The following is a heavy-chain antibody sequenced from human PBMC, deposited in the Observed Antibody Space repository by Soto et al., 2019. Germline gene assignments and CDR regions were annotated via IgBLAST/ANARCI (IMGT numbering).Heavy chain of an antibody. V-gene: IGHV4-4*02. D-gene: IGHD2-15*01. Sequence: QVQLQESGPGLVKPSGTLSLTCAVSSGSISSSNWWSWVRQPPGKGLEWIGEIYHSGSTNYNPSLKSRGTVSVDKSKNQFSLKLSSVTAADTAVYYCARDRVVAASELRAFDIWGQGTMVTVSS. CDR1: SGSISSSNW. CDR3: ARDRVVAASELRAFDI. CDR2: IYHSGST. J-gene: IGHJ3*02.